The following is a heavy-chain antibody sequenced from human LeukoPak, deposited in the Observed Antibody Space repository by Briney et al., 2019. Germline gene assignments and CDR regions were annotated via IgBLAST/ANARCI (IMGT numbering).Heavy chain of an antibody. V-gene: IGHV4-39*07. J-gene: IGHJ4*02. Sequence: SETLSLTCTVSGGSISSSRYFWGWNRQPPGKGLVWIGNINYSGTSYYNPSLKSRVTISVDTSKNQFSLKLNSVTAADTAVYYCVRTIAAAAGFDYWGQGTLVTVSS. CDR3: VRTIAAAAGFDY. CDR2: INYSGTS. D-gene: IGHD6-13*01. CDR1: GGSISSSRYF.